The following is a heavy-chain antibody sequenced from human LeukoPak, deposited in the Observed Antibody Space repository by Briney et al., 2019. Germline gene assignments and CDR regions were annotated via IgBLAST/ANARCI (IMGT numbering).Heavy chain of an antibody. CDR2: IYYSGST. V-gene: IGHV4-59*01. D-gene: IGHD2-15*01. CDR1: GGSINSYY. CDR3: ARGRLVAAILKSSQH. Sequence: SETLSLTCTVSGGSINSYYWSWIRQPPGKGLEWIGYIYYSGSTNYSPSLKSRVTISVDTSKNQFSLKLSSVTAADTAVYYCARGRLVAAILKSSQHGGKGPLVT. J-gene: IGHJ1*01.